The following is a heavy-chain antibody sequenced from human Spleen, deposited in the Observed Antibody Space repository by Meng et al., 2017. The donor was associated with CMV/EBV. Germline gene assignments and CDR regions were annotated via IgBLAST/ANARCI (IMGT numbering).Heavy chain of an antibody. CDR1: GYTFTSYD. J-gene: IGHJ6*02. Sequence: ASVKVSCKASGYTFTSYDINWVRQATGQGLEWMGWINPNSGTTNYAQKFQGRVTMTRDTSISTAYMELSSLRSDDTAVYYCARDVGALTSCYTCYYYGMDVWGQGTTVTVSS. V-gene: IGHV1-2*02. CDR3: ARDVGALTSCYTCYYYGMDV. CDR2: INPNSGTT. D-gene: IGHD2-2*02.